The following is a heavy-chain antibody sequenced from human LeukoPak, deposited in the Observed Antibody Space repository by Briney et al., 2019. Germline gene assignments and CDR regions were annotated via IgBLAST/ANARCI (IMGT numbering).Heavy chain of an antibody. CDR1: GFTFSSYW. V-gene: IGHV3-7*01. J-gene: IGHJ4*02. D-gene: IGHD3-10*01. CDR3: ARDSTYGSGNFDY. CDR2: IKQDGSEK. Sequence: GGSLRLSCAASGFTFSSYWMSWVRQAPGKGLEWVANIKQDGSEKYYVDSVKGLFTISRDNSKNTLYLQMNSLRAEDTAVYYCARDSTYGSGNFDYWGQGALVTVSS.